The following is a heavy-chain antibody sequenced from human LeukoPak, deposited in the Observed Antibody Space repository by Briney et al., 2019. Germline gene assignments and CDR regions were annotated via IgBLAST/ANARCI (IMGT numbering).Heavy chain of an antibody. V-gene: IGHV3-7*03. CDR2: INHNGNVN. Sequence: GGSLRLSCAASGFTFSSYWMNWARQAPGKGLEWVASINHNGNVNYYVDSVKGRFTISRDNAKNSLYLQMNSLRAGDTAVYYCARDGLYYDFWSGPYYYYGMDVWGQGTTVTVSS. J-gene: IGHJ6*02. CDR3: ARDGLYYDFWSGPYYYYGMDV. CDR1: GFTFSSYW. D-gene: IGHD3-3*01.